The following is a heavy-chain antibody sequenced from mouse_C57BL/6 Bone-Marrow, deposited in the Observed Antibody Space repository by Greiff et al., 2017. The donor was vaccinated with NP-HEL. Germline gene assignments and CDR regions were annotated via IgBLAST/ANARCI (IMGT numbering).Heavy chain of an antibody. V-gene: IGHV1-5*01. CDR2: IYPGNSDT. Sequence: VQLKQSGTVLARPGASVKMSCKTSGYTFTSYWMHWVKQRPGQGLEWIGAIYPGNSDTSYNQKFKGKAKLTAVTSASTAYMELSSLTNEDSAVYYCTVYYGSSTRYFDVWGTGTTVTVSS. D-gene: IGHD1-1*01. CDR3: TVYYGSSTRYFDV. CDR1: GYTFTSYW. J-gene: IGHJ1*03.